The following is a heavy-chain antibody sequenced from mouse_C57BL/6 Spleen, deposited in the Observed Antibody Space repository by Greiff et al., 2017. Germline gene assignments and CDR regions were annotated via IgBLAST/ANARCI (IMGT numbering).Heavy chain of an antibody. CDR1: GYTFTDYN. V-gene: IGHV1-18*01. CDR3: ARCKFRCCYAMDY. Sequence: VQLQQSGPELVKPGASVKIPCKASGYTFTDYNMDWVKQSHGKSLEWIGDINPNNGGTIYNQKFKGKATLTVDKSSSTAYMELCSLTSEDSAVYYCARCKFRCCYAMDYWGQGTSVTVSS. CDR2: INPNNGGT. J-gene: IGHJ4*01.